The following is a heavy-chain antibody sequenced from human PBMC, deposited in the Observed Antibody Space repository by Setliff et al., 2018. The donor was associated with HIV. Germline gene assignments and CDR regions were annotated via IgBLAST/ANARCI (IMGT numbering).Heavy chain of an antibody. CDR3: AREGASSGHAGCFDS. V-gene: IGHV3-30*03. J-gene: IGHJ4*02. Sequence: GGSLRLSCAASGFSFSTYGMHWVRQAPGKGLEWVAVISYDGSNKYYADSVKGRFTISRDNSKNTLFLQMNSLRVEDTSVYYCAREGASSGHAGCFDSWGQGALVTVSS. CDR2: ISYDGSNK. D-gene: IGHD6-19*01. CDR1: GFSFSTYG.